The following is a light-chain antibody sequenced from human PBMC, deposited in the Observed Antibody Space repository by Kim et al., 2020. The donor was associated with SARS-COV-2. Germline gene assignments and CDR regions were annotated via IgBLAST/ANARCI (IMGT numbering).Light chain of an antibody. J-gene: IGKJ1*01. CDR1: QTINNY. V-gene: IGKV1-5*01. CDR3: QQYLYYWT. Sequence: AASVGVRITSTCRASQTINNYLAWYQQKPGKAPKVLIFDASTVESGVPSRFSGSGSGTEFTLSINSLQPDDFATYYCQQYLYYWTFGQGTKVDIK. CDR2: DAS.